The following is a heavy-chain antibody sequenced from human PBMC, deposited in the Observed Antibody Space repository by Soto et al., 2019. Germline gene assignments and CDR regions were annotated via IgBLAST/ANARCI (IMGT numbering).Heavy chain of an antibody. V-gene: IGHV1-46*03. CDR1: GYTFTSYY. J-gene: IGHJ3*02. Sequence: GSSVKVSCKASGYTFTSYYMHWVRQAPGQGLEWMGIINPSGGSTRYAQKFQGRVTMTRDTSTSTVYMELSSLRSEDTAVYYCARGLVGSGGPDASDIWGQGTMVTVSS. D-gene: IGHD6-19*01. CDR3: ARGLVGSGGPDASDI. CDR2: INPSGGST.